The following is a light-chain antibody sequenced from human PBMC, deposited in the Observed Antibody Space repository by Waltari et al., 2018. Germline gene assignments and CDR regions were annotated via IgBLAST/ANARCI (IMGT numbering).Light chain of an antibody. CDR3: SSYTTSTTLL. CDR2: DVG. CDR1: STDVGAYNF. J-gene: IGLJ1*01. V-gene: IGLV2-14*01. Sequence: QSALTQPASVSGSPGQSITISCTGASTDVGAYNFVSWYQQPPGNVPKLLLYDVGNRPSGISHRFSASKSGNTASLTISGLQEEDEGEYYCSSYTTSTTLLFGTGTRLTVL.